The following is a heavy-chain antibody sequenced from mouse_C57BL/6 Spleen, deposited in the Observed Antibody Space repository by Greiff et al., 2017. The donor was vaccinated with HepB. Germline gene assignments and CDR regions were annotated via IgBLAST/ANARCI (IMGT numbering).Heavy chain of an antibody. V-gene: IGHV14-2*01. Sequence: EVKLQESGAELVKPGASVKLSCTASGFNIKDYYMHWVKQRTEQGLEWIGRIDPEDGETKYAPKFQGKATITADTSSNTAYLQLSSLTSEDTAVYYCARSRGSSYGWFAYWGQGTLVTVSA. CDR3: ARSRGSSYGWFAY. J-gene: IGHJ3*01. CDR2: IDPEDGET. D-gene: IGHD1-1*01. CDR1: GFNIKDYY.